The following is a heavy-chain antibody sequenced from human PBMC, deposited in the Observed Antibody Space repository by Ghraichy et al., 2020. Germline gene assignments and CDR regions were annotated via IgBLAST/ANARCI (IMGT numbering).Heavy chain of an antibody. J-gene: IGHJ6*02. CDR2: IYYSGST. D-gene: IGHD4-23*01. CDR1: GGSISSGGYY. CDR3: AREEVTGIVWYYYGMDV. Sequence: SETLSLTCTVSGGSISSGGYYWSWIRQHPGKGLEWIGYIYYSGSTYYNPSLKSRVTISVDTSKNQFSLKLSSVTAADTAVYYCAREEVTGIVWYYYGMDVSGQGTKVTSSS. V-gene: IGHV4-31*03.